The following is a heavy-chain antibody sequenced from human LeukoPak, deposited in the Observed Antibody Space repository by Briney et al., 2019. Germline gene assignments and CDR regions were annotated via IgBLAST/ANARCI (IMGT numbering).Heavy chain of an antibody. J-gene: IGHJ3*02. D-gene: IGHD2-8*01. CDR2: IKRDGSST. Sequence: GGSLRLSCAASGFTYCSYWLHWVRQAPGKGLVWVSHIKRDGSSTNYADSVKGRFTISRVNAKNTLYLQMNSLRVEDAAVYYCATVGGVSGRAFDMWGQGTVVSVSS. CDR1: GFTYCSYW. CDR3: ATVGGVSGRAFDM. V-gene: IGHV3-74*01.